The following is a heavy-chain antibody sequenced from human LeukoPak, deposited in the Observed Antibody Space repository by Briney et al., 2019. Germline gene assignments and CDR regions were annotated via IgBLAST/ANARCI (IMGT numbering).Heavy chain of an antibody. CDR2: VYYSGTT. CDR3: ARGATVTATLMFDS. J-gene: IGHJ4*02. Sequence: NPSETLSLTCSVSGGSISNYYWSWIRQPPGKGLEWIGSVYYSGTTYYNASLKNRVTISVDMSKNQFSLKLTSVTAADTAVYYCARGATVTATLMFDSWGQGTLSPSPQ. D-gene: IGHD2-15*01. CDR1: GGSISNYY. V-gene: IGHV4-59*01.